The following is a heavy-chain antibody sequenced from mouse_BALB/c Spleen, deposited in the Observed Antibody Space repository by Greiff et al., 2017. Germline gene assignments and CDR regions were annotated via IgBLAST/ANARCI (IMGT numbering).Heavy chain of an antibody. CDR3: ARGGNYDWYFDV. J-gene: IGHJ1*01. CDR1: GYTFTDYN. Sequence: EVQLQQSGPELVKPGASVKISCKASGYTFTDYNMHWVKQSHGKSLEWIGYIYPYNGGTGYNQKFKSKATLTVDNSSSTAYMELRSLTSEDSAVYYCARGGNYDWYFDVWGAGTTVTVSS. V-gene: IGHV1S29*02. CDR2: IYPYNGGT. D-gene: IGHD2-1*01.